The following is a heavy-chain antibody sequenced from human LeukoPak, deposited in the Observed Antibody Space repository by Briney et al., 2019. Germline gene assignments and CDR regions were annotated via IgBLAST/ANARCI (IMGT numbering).Heavy chain of an antibody. CDR2: INSDGSST. V-gene: IGHV3-74*01. J-gene: IGHJ4*02. Sequence: PGGSLRLSCATSGFTFSGYWMHWVRQAPGKGLVWVSRINSDGSSTSYADSVKDRFTISRDNAKNTLYLQMNSLRAEDTAVYYCAGVYGGFDYWGQGTLVTVSS. D-gene: IGHD4-23*01. CDR3: AGVYGGFDY. CDR1: GFTFSGYW.